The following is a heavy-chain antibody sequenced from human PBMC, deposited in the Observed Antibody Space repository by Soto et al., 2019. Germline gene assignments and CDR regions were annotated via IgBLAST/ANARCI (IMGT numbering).Heavy chain of an antibody. V-gene: IGHV4-59*08. CDR3: ARLSAGHGDNHDY. D-gene: IGHD4-17*01. J-gene: IGHJ4*02. Sequence: PSETLSLTCTVSGGSISRYYWSSIRQSPGKGLEWIGYIYHTGTTDYNPSLKSRVTISVDTSKKQFSLRLRSVTAADTAIYYCARLSAGHGDNHDYWGQGTLVTVSS. CDR2: IYHTGTT. CDR1: GGSISRYY.